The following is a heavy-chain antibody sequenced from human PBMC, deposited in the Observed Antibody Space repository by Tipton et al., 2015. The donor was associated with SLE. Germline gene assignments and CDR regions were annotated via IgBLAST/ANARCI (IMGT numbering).Heavy chain of an antibody. V-gene: IGHV6-1*01. CDR1: GDSVSSNSAA. CDR3: AASRGATGDRRAFDY. Sequence: TLSLTCAISGDSVSSNSAAWNWIRQSPSRGLEWLGRTYYRSKWYNDYAVFVKSRITINPDTSKNQFSLQLNSVTPEDTAVYYCAASRGATGDRRAFDYWGQGTLVTVSS. D-gene: IGHD7-27*01. J-gene: IGHJ4*02. CDR2: TYYRSKWYN.